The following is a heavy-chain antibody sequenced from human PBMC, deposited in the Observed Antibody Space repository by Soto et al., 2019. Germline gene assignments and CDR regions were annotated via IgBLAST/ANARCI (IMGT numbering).Heavy chain of an antibody. J-gene: IGHJ6*02. D-gene: IGHD4-4*01. V-gene: IGHV3-11*01. Sequence: QVRMVQVGGGLVKPGGSLRLSCSGSGFTYSDYYMSWIRQAPGKGLEWVSYISSDGSTRYYADSVKGRFIISRDNTKKSLSLQMNRLRAEDTAVYYCARDPLTTSGYYYGLDVWGQGTTVIVSS. CDR3: ARDPLTTSGYYYGLDV. CDR1: GFTYSDYY. CDR2: ISSDGSTR.